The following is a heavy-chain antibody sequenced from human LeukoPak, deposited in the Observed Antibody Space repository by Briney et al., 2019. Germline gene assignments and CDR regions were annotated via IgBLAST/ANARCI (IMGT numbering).Heavy chain of an antibody. V-gene: IGHV4-34*01. CDR2: INHSGST. CDR1: GGSFSGYY. CDR3: ASIVFYDSSGDVDY. J-gene: IGHJ4*02. D-gene: IGHD3-22*01. Sequence: SETLSLTCAVYGGSFSGYYWSWIRQPPGKGLEWIGEINHSGSTNYNPSLKSRVTISVDTSKNQFSLKLSSVTAADTAVYYCASIVFYDSSGDVDYWGQGTLVTVSS.